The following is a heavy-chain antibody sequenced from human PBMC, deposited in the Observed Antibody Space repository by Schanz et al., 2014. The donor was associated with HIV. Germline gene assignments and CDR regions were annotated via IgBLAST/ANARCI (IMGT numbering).Heavy chain of an antibody. J-gene: IGHJ6*02. Sequence: QVQLQESGPGLVKPSETLSLICTVSGGSMSGYFWSWIRQPAGKGLEWIGRIYSSGSSNYKPSLKSRVTMSVDTSKNQFSLKLPSVTAADTALYYCARVGRAAAGFIYYYGMDVWGQGTTVTVSS. V-gene: IGHV4-4*07. D-gene: IGHD6-13*01. CDR2: IYSSGSS. CDR3: ARVGRAAAGFIYYYGMDV. CDR1: GGSMSGYF.